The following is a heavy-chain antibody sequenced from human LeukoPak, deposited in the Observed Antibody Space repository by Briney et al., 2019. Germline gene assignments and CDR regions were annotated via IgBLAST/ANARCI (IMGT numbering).Heavy chain of an antibody. V-gene: IGHV3-64D*06. CDR2: ITSNGDNT. Sequence: GGSLRLSCSVSGFTFSTYVMHWVRQAPGKGLEYVSAITSNGDNTYYADSAKGRFTISRDNSKNTLYLQMSSLRADDTAVYYCVRGTGYWGQGTLVTVSS. CDR3: VRGTGY. CDR1: GFTFSTYV. J-gene: IGHJ4*02.